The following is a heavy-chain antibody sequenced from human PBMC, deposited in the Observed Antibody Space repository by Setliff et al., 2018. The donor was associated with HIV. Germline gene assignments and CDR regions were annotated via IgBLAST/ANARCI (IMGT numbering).Heavy chain of an antibody. CDR3: ARSIAGTGFNYYYFMDV. J-gene: IGHJ6*03. D-gene: IGHD6-13*01. CDR2: IYYSGST. V-gene: IGHV4-31*03. Sequence: PSETLSLTCTVSGGSISSGGYYWSWIRQHPGKGLEWIGYIYYSGSTYYNPSLKSRVTISVDTSKNQFSLKLTSVTAADTAVYYCARSIAGTGFNYYYFMDVWGKGTTVTVSS. CDR1: GGSISSGGYY.